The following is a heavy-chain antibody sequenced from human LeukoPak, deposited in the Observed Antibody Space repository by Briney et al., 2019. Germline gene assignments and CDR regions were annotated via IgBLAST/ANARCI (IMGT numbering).Heavy chain of an antibody. D-gene: IGHD6-13*01. CDR1: GYTFTSYD. Sequence: ASVKVSCKASGYTFTSYDINWVRQATGQGLEWMGWMNPNSGNTGYTQKFQGRVTMTRNTSISTAYMELSSLRSEETAVYYCARTPPGSSPFDPWGQGTLVTVSS. CDR3: ARTPPGSSPFDP. CDR2: MNPNSGNT. V-gene: IGHV1-8*01. J-gene: IGHJ5*02.